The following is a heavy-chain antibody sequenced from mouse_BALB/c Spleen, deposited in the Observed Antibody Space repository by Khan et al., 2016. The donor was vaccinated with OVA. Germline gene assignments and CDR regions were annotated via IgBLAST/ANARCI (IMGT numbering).Heavy chain of an antibody. V-gene: IGHV3-2*02. D-gene: IGHD4-1*01. Sequence: EVKLEESGPGLVKPSQSLSLTCTVAGYSITSDYAWNWIRQFPGNKLEWMGYISYSGSTTYNPSLKSRISITRDTSKDQFFLQLKSVTSEDTATYYWASELGRYYAMDYWGQGTSVTVSS. CDR2: ISYSGST. CDR1: GYSITSDYA. CDR3: ASELGRYYAMDY. J-gene: IGHJ4*01.